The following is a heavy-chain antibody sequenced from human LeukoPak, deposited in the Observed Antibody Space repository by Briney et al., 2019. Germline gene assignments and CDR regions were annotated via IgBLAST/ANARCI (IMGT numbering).Heavy chain of an antibody. CDR1: GFTFTNYA. J-gene: IGHJ4*02. CDR2: FAGSGTST. V-gene: IGHV3-23*01. D-gene: IGHD3-10*01. CDR3: AKHGSYYYFDY. Sequence: AGGSLRLSCAASGFTFTNYAMSWVRQAPGKGLEWVSSFAGSGTSTYYADSVKGRFTISRDNSENTLYLHMNSLRGEDTAVYYCAKHGSYYYFDYWGQGTLVTVSS.